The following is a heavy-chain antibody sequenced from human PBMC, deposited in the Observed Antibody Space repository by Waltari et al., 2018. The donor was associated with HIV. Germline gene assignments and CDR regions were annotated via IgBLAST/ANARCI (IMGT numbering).Heavy chain of an antibody. CDR2: IKSEDDGGTT. D-gene: IGHD2-15*01. J-gene: IGHJ4*02. Sequence: EVQLVESGGGLVKPGESLRLSCAASGFTLTNAWMSWVRQAPGKGLEWVGRIKSEDDGGTTDYAAPVKGRVTISRDDSKNALYLQMNSLKTEDTALYYCTSTGGGITDYWGQGTLVTVSS. V-gene: IGHV3-15*01. CDR1: GFTLTNAW. CDR3: TSTGGGITDY.